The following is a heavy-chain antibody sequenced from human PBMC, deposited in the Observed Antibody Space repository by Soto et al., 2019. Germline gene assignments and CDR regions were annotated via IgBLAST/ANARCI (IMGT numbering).Heavy chain of an antibody. CDR2: IYWDDDK. V-gene: IGHV2-5*02. D-gene: IGHD2-21*02. CDR3: TQSRCGGDFRQSYAFYYYYGMDV. Sequence: QITLKESGPTLVKPTQTLTLTCTFSAFSLSTGGVGVGWIRQPPGKALEWLALIYWDDDKRYSPSLRSRITNTKDTSKIQVSLRMTNMAPVDTATYYCTQSRCGGDFRQSYAFYYYYGMDVWGQGTTVTFSS. CDR1: AFSLSTGGVG. J-gene: IGHJ6*02.